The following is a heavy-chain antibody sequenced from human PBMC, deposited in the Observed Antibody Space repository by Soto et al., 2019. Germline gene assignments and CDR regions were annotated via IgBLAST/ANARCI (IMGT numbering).Heavy chain of an antibody. V-gene: IGHV3-48*03. D-gene: IGHD3-10*01. CDR1: GFTFSNYE. J-gene: IGHJ4*02. CDR3: ARDFYYGSGRFDY. CDR2: ISGSGTTI. Sequence: GGSLRLSCAASGFTFSNYEMNWVRQAPGKWLEWVSYISGSGTTIYYADSVKGRFTISRDNAKKSLYLQMNSLRAEDTAVYYCARDFYYGSGRFDYWGQGXLVTVYS.